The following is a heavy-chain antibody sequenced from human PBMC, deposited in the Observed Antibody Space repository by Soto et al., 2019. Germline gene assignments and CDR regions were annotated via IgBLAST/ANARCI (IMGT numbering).Heavy chain of an antibody. V-gene: IGHV3-66*01. CDR2: IYSGGST. CDR3: ARDFGGRHPSDY. Sequence: EVQLVESGGGLVQPGGSLRLSCAASGFTVRSNYMSWVRQAPGKGLEWVSVIYSGGSTYYADSVKGRFTISRDNSKNTLYLQMNSLRAEDTAVYYCARDFGGRHPSDYWGQGTLVTVSS. D-gene: IGHD3-16*01. J-gene: IGHJ4*02. CDR1: GFTVRSNY.